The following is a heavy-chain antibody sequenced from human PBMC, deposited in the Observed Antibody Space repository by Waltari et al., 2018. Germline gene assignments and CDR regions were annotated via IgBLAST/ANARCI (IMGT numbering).Heavy chain of an antibody. CDR3: ARYSSSWYYFDY. V-gene: IGHV3-7*01. Sequence: EVQLVESGGGLVQPGGSLRLSCAASGFTFGSYWMSWVRQAPGKGLEWVANIQEDGSEKNYVDSVKGRFTISRDNAKNSLYLQMNSLRAEDTAVYYCARYSSSWYYFDYWGQGTLVTVSS. D-gene: IGHD6-13*01. CDR1: GFTFGSYW. J-gene: IGHJ4*02. CDR2: IQEDGSEK.